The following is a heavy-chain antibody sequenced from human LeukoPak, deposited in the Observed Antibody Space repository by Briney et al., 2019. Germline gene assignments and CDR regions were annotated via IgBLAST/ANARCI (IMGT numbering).Heavy chain of an antibody. CDR2: ISSSSSYI. J-gene: IGHJ3*02. Sequence: PGGSLRLSCAASGFTFSSYSMNWVRQAPGKGLEWVSSISSSSSYIYYADSVKGRFTISRDNAKNSLYLQMNSLRAEDTAVYYCAGAWEELDAFDIWGQGTMVTVSS. D-gene: IGHD1-26*01. V-gene: IGHV3-21*01. CDR1: GFTFSSYS. CDR3: AGAWEELDAFDI.